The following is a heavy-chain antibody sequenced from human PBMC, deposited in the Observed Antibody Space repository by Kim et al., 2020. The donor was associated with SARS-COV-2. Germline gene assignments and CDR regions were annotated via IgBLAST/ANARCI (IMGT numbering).Heavy chain of an antibody. CDR1: GFTFSSYG. V-gene: IGHV3-30*18. CDR2: ISYDGSNK. Sequence: GGSLRLSCAASGFTFSSYGMHWVRQAPGKGLEWVAVISYDGSNKYYADSVKGRFTISRDNSKNTLYLQMNSLRAEDTAVYYCAKDPYYYDSSGYRGAWGQGTLVTVSS. J-gene: IGHJ5*02. CDR3: AKDPYYYDSSGYRGA. D-gene: IGHD3-22*01.